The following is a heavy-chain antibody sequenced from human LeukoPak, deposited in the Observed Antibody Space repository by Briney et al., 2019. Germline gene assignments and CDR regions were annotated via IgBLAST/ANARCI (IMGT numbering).Heavy chain of an antibody. D-gene: IGHD5-24*01. CDR2: IIPILGIA. Sequence: SVKVSCKASGGTFSSYTISWVRQAPGQGLEWMGRIIPILGIANYAQKFQGRVTITADKSTSPAYMELSGLGSEDTAVYYCARTPRRDGYKKRDAFDIWGQGTMVTVSS. V-gene: IGHV1-69*02. CDR1: GGTFSSYT. CDR3: ARTPRRDGYKKRDAFDI. J-gene: IGHJ3*02.